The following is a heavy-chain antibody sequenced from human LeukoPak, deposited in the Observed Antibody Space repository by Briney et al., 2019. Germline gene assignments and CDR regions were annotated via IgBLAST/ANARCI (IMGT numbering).Heavy chain of an antibody. J-gene: IGHJ4*02. D-gene: IGHD6-6*01. V-gene: IGHV3-33*01. CDR1: GFTFSDYG. CDR2: IWHDGSNK. CDR3: ARLGSSSPSVPFDY. Sequence: GRSLRLSCAASGFTFSDYGLHWVRQAPGKGLEWVALIWHDGSNKYYADSVMGRFTISRDNSKNTLYLQMNSLRTEDTAMYYCARLGSSSPSVPFDYWGQGTLVTVSS.